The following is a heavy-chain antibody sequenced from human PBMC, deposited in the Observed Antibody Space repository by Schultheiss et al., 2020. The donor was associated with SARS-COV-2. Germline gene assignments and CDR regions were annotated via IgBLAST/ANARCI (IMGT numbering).Heavy chain of an antibody. CDR3: ARARAEHHLPFSWGPIPHPTTWFDP. J-gene: IGHJ5*02. CDR2: INSDGSAS. D-gene: IGHD3-16*01. CDR1: GFTFSSYW. Sequence: GGSLRLSCAASGFTFSSYWMYWVRQPPGKGLVWVSRINSDGSASSYADSVKGRFTVSRDNAGNTLYLQMNNLRVEDTAIYYCARARAEHHLPFSWGPIPHPTTWFDPWGQGTLVTVSS. V-gene: IGHV3-74*01.